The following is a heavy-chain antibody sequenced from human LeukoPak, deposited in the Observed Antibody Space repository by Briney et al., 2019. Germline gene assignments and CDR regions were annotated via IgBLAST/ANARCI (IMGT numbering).Heavy chain of an antibody. D-gene: IGHD3-22*01. CDR3: ARRLPTNYYDSSGYSFDY. Sequence: PSENLSLTCTVSGGSISSGDYYWSWIRQPPGKGLEWIGYIYYSGSTNYNPSLKSRVTISVDTSKNQFSLKLSSVTAADTAVYYCARRLPTNYYDSSGYSFDYWGQGTLVTVSS. J-gene: IGHJ4*02. V-gene: IGHV4-61*08. CDR1: GGSISSGDYY. CDR2: IYYSGST.